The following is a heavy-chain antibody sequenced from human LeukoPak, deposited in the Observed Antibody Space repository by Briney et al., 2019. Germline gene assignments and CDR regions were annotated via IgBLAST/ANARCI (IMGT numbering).Heavy chain of an antibody. CDR1: GFTFSSYS. CDR3: AKDLSTAVTGTTSTDAFDI. V-gene: IGHV3-30*18. D-gene: IGHD1-7*01. Sequence: GGSLRLSCAASGFTFSSYSMNWVRQAPGKGLEWVAVISYDGSNKYYADSVKGRFTISRDNSKNTLYLQMNSLRAEDTAVYYCAKDLSTAVTGTTSTDAFDIWGQGTMVTVSS. CDR2: ISYDGSNK. J-gene: IGHJ3*02.